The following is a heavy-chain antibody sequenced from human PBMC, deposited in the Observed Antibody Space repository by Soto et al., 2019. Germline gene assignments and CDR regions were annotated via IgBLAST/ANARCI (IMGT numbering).Heavy chain of an antibody. V-gene: IGHV1-69*06. J-gene: IGHJ6*02. CDR1: GGTFSSYA. Sequence: VASVKVSCKASGGTFSSYAISWVRQAPGQGLEWMGGIIPIFGTANYAQKFQGRVTITADKSTSTAYMELSSLRSEDTAVYYCARDLKSAIFGVVFTYYYGMDVWGQGTTVTVSS. CDR2: IIPIFGTA. CDR3: ARDLKSAIFGVVFTYYYGMDV. D-gene: IGHD3-3*01.